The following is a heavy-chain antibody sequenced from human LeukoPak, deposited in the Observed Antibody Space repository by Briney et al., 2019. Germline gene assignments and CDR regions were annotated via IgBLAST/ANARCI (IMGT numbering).Heavy chain of an antibody. CDR1: GGSITSHY. D-gene: IGHD3-16*01. V-gene: IGHV4-59*08. CDR3: ARHRDSLGFHNWFDP. Sequence: PSETLSLTCTVSGGSITSHYWSWIRQSPGKGLEWIGFTYYTGSTNSNPSLKSRVTMSADPSKNQVSLRLVSVTAADTAIDYCARHRDSLGFHNWFDPWGQGALVTVSS. CDR2: TYYTGST. J-gene: IGHJ5*02.